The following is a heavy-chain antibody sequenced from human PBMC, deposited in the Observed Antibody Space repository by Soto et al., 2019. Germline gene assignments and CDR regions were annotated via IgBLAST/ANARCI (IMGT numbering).Heavy chain of an antibody. D-gene: IGHD3-10*01. CDR2: IYYSGST. CDR1: GGSISSYY. J-gene: IGHJ5*02. CDR3: ARTSGEFGVRDTDWFDP. V-gene: IGHV4-59*01. Sequence: SSETLSLTCTVSGGSISSYYWSWIRQPPGKGLEWIGYIYYSGSTNYNPSLKSRVTISVDTSKNQFSLKLSSVTAADTAVYYCARTSGEFGVRDTDWFDPWGQGTLVTVSS.